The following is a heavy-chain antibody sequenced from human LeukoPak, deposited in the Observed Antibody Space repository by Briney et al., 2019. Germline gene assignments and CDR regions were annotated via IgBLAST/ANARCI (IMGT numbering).Heavy chain of an antibody. V-gene: IGHV1-24*01. CDR2: FDPEDGET. Sequence: ASVKVSCKVSGYALTELSMHWVRQAPGKGLEWMGGFDPEDGETIYAQKFQGRVTMTEDTSTDTAYMELSSLRSEDTAVYYCATDSSGGYYPYCFDYWGQGTLVTVSS. D-gene: IGHD3-22*01. CDR1: GYALTELS. J-gene: IGHJ4*02. CDR3: ATDSSGGYYPYCFDY.